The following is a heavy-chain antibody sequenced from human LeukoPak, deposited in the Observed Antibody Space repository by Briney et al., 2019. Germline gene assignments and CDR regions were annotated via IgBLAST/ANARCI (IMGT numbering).Heavy chain of an antibody. CDR2: IRNKARNYAT. D-gene: IGHD4-17*01. V-gene: IGHV3-73*01. J-gene: IGHJ3*02. CDR1: GFTFSGSA. Sequence: GGSLKLSCAASGFTFSGSAMHWVRQASGKGPEWVGHIRNKARNYATAYAASMKGRFTISRDDSKNTAYLQMNSLKTEDTAVYYCSSDFGDYFGAFDIWGQGTTVTVSS. CDR3: SSDFGDYFGAFDI.